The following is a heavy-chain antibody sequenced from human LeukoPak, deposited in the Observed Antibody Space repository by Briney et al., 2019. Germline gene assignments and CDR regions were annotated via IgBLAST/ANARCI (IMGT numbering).Heavy chain of an antibody. CDR3: ARTNYDFWSAYSAY. D-gene: IGHD3-3*01. Sequence: SETLSLTCTVSDGSITNYDWSWVRQPPGKGLEFIGHVHYSGTANYNPSLRSRVTISVDTSKNQFSLKLSSVTAADTAVYYCARTNYDFWSAYSAYWGQGTLVTVSS. CDR2: VHYSGTA. CDR1: DGSITNYD. V-gene: IGHV4-59*08. J-gene: IGHJ4*02.